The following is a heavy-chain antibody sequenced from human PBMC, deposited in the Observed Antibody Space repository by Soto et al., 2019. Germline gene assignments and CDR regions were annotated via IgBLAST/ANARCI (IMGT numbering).Heavy chain of an antibody. J-gene: IGHJ4*02. CDR3: ARLGSIAAAGTPDY. Sequence: LRLSCAASGFTFSDYYMSWFRQAPEKGLEWVSYASGSGGVKLYADSVKGRFTISRDNAKNSLYLQLNSLRADDTAVYYCARLGSIAAAGTPDYWGQGTLVTVSS. CDR2: ASGSGGVK. D-gene: IGHD6-13*01. V-gene: IGHV3-11*01. CDR1: GFTFSDYY.